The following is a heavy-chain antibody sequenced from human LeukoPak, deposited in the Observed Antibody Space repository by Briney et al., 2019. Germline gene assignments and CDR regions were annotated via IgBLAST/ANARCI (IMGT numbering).Heavy chain of an antibody. D-gene: IGHD6-13*01. CDR1: GGTFSSYA. V-gene: IGHV1-69*05. CDR3: ARGRQLVLPSDTHYFDY. J-gene: IGHJ4*02. CDR2: IIPIFGTA. Sequence: ASVKVSCKASGGTFSSYAISWVRQAPGQGLEWMGGIIPIFGTANYAQKFQGRVTITTDESTSTDYMELSSLRSEDTAVYYCARGRQLVLPSDTHYFDYWGQGTLVTVSS.